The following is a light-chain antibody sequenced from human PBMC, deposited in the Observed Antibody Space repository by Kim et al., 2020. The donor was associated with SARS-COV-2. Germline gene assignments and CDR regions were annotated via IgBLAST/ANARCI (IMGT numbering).Light chain of an antibody. CDR2: EVD. CDR1: SSGVGGYKY. Sequence: QSIATSCTETSSGVGGYKYVSWYHQRPGKAPKLVIYEVDNRPSGVSIRFSGSKSGNTASLTISGLQAEDEADYYCSSYIRGSTNYVFGTGTKVTVL. V-gene: IGLV2-14*01. J-gene: IGLJ1*01. CDR3: SSYIRGSTNYV.